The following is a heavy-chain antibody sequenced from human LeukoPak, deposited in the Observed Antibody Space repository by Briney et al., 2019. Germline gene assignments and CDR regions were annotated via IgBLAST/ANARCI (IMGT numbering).Heavy chain of an antibody. J-gene: IGHJ6*03. CDR2: ISSSSSYI. CDR1: GFTFSSYS. CDR3: ARQRWSWYFYMDV. V-gene: IGHV3-21*01. Sequence: GGSLRLSCAASGFTFSSYSMNWVRQAPGKGLEWVSSISSSSSYIYYADSVKGRFTISRDNAKNSLYLQMNSLRAEDTAVYYCARQRWSWYFYMDVWGKGITVTISS. D-gene: IGHD2-15*01.